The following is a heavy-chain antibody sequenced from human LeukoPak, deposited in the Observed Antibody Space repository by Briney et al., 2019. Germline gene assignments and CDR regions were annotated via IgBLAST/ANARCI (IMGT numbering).Heavy chain of an antibody. V-gene: IGHV4-39*01. D-gene: IGHD1-14*01. J-gene: IGHJ4*02. Sequence: SETLSLTCTVSGGSLSRSNYYWRWIRQPPGKGLEWIGNIHSSGSTYYNPSLKSRVTISVDTSKNQFSLNLSSVAAADTAVYYCARRYGFPRGKFFDYWGQGTLVTVSS. CDR1: GGSLSRSNYY. CDR3: ARRYGFPRGKFFDY. CDR2: IHSSGST.